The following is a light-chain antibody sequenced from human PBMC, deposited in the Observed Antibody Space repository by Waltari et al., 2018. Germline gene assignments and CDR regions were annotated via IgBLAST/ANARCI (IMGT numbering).Light chain of an antibody. CDR1: NSNVRVTP. CDR2: SNE. Sequence: QSVLTQPPSASGTPGQRVTISCSGSNSNVRVTPVPWYQQLPGVAPEVLIYSNEQRPSGVPDRISGSKSGTSASLAISGLQSEDEAHYYCAAWDDSLRAVVFGGGTKVTVL. V-gene: IGLV1-44*01. J-gene: IGLJ2*01. CDR3: AAWDDSLRAVV.